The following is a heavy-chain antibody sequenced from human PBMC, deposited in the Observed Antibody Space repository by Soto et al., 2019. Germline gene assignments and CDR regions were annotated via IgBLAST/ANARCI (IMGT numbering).Heavy chain of an antibody. J-gene: IGHJ4*02. D-gene: IGHD3-9*01. CDR2: TFYRSRWYS. Sequence: SQTLSLTCVISGDSVSTNSGAWNWIRQSPSRGLEWQGRTFYRSRWYSDYADSVKGRININSDTSKNQFSLQLSSVTPEDTAVYYCARAGSTMYRLHPHFDYWGQGTLVTVSS. CDR3: ARAGSTMYRLHPHFDY. CDR1: GDSVSTNSGA. V-gene: IGHV6-1*01.